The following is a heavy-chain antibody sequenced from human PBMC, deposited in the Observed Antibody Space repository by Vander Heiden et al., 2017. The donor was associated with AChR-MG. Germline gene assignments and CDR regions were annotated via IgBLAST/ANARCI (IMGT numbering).Heavy chain of an antibody. CDR1: GFTVSSNY. D-gene: IGHD3-22*01. Sequence: EVQLVESGGGLIQPGGSLRLSLTASGFTVSSNYMTWVRQAPGKGLEWVSVIYSGDSTYYADSVKGRFTISRDNSKNTLYLQMNSLRAEDTAVYYCASSITMIVYWGQGTLVTVSS. CDR3: ASSITMIVY. V-gene: IGHV3-53*01. J-gene: IGHJ4*02. CDR2: IYSGDST.